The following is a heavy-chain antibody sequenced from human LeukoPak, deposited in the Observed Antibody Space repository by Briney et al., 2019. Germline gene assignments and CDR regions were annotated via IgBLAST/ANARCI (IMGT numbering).Heavy chain of an antibody. J-gene: IGHJ6*02. CDR1: GGTFSSYA. CDR2: ITVYTDDT. Sequence: GASVKVSCKASGGTFSSYAISWVRQAPGQGLEWMGWITVYTDDTKYAHSLQGRVTLTTDTSASTAYMELRSLRSDDTAVYYCARGPLDTRGYRLDVWGQGTTVIVSS. D-gene: IGHD2-8*02. CDR3: ARGPLDTRGYRLDV. V-gene: IGHV1-18*01.